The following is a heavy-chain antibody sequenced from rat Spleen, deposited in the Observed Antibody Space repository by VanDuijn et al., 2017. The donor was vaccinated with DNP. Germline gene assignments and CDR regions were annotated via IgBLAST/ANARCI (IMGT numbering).Heavy chain of an antibody. D-gene: IGHD1-11*01. CDR3: AKDRDGGFAMDA. CDR2: INTDGGTT. CDR1: GFTFSSYW. J-gene: IGHJ4*01. V-gene: IGHV5-58*01. Sequence: EVQLVESGGGLVQPGRSLKLSCVASGFTFSSYWMFWIRQAPGKGLEWVASINTDGGTTYYPDSVKGRFTICRDNAENNLYLQMNSLRSEDTATYYCAKDRDGGFAMDAWGQGTSVTVSS.